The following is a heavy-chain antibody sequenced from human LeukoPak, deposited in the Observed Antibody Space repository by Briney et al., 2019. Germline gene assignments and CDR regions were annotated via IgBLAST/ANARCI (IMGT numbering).Heavy chain of an antibody. CDR1: GGSFSGYY. J-gene: IGHJ4*02. D-gene: IGHD6-13*01. Sequence: PSETLSLTCAVYGGSFSGYYWNWIRQPPGKGLEWIGEINHSGSTNYNPSLQSRVTISVDTSKNQFSLKLSSVTAADTAVYYCASDLAAAGTGYWGQGTLVTVSS. CDR2: INHSGST. CDR3: ASDLAAAGTGY. V-gene: IGHV4-34*01.